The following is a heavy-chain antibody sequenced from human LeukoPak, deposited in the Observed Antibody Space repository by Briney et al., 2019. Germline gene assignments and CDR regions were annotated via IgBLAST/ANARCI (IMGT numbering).Heavy chain of an antibody. J-gene: IGHJ3*02. CDR1: GYSISSGYD. CDR2: IYYRRTT. V-gene: IGHV4-38-2*02. Sequence: SETLSLTCTVSGYSISSGYDWGWIRQPPGKGLEWIGSIYYRRTTYYNPSLKSRVTISVDRSKNQFSLKLSSVTAADTAVYYCASEQSRYCSSASCRTDAFDIWGQGTMVTVSS. D-gene: IGHD2-2*01. CDR3: ASEQSRYCSSASCRTDAFDI.